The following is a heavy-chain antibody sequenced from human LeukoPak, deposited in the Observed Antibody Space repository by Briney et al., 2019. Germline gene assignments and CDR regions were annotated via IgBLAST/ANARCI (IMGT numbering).Heavy chain of an antibody. V-gene: IGHV7-4-1*02. CDR2: INTKTGNP. CDR1: GYTFSSYA. Sequence: ASVKVSCYASGYTFSSYAMNWVRQAPGQGLEWMGWINTKTGNPTYAQGFTGRFVFSLDTSVSTAYLQISSLKAEDTAVYYCARVESYYDSSGYLDYWGQGTLVTVSS. CDR3: ARVESYYDSSGYLDY. D-gene: IGHD3-22*01. J-gene: IGHJ4*02.